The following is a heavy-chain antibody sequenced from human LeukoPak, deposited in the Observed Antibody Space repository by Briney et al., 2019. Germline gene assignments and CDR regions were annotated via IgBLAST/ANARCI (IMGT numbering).Heavy chain of an antibody. CDR1: AGSISSGDW. J-gene: IGHJ4*02. CDR3: ARDIY. CDR2: IYYSGST. V-gene: IGHV4-30-4*01. Sequence: PSGTLSLTCAVSAGSISSGDWWSWVSQPPGKGLEWIGYIYYSGSTYYNPSLKSRVTISVDTSKNQFSLKLSSVTAADTAVYYCARDIYWGQGTLVTVSS.